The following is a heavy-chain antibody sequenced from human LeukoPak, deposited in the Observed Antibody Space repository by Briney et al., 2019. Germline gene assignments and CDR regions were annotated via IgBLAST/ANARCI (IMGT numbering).Heavy chain of an antibody. J-gene: IGHJ4*02. CDR3: ANFPGGGGVCW. D-gene: IGHD2-21*01. V-gene: IGHV3-7*01. CDR1: GFTFSSYW. CDR2: INQDGSDK. Sequence: GGSLRLSCAASGFTFSSYWMSWVRQAPGKGLEWVANINQDGSDKNYVDSVKGRFTISRDNAKNSLYLQMNSLRAEDTAVYYWANFPGGGGVCWWGQEFLVTVSS.